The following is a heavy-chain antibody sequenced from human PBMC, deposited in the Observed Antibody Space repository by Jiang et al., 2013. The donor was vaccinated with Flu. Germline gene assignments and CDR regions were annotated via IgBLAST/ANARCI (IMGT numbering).Heavy chain of an antibody. J-gene: IGHJ4*02. D-gene: IGHD3-10*01. V-gene: IGHV1-46*01. Sequence: SVKVSCKASGYTFTSYYMHWVRQAPGQGLEWMGIINPSGGSTSYAQKFQGRVTMTRDTSTSTVYMELSSLRSEDTAVYYCVIRLVRGVITFDYWGQGTLVTVSS. CDR2: INPSGGST. CDR1: GYTFTSYY. CDR3: VIRLVRGVITFDY.